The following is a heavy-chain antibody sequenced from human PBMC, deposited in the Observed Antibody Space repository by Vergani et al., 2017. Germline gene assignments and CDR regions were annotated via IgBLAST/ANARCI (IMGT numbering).Heavy chain of an antibody. CDR1: GFTFSSYA. D-gene: IGHD6-13*01. CDR3: AKGRHRGIAAAPTYY. J-gene: IGHJ4*02. CDR2: ISYDGSNK. Sequence: QVQLVESGGGVVQPGRSLRLSCAASGFTFSSYAMHWVRQAPGKGLEWVAVISYDGSNKYYADSVKGRFTISRDNSKNTLYLQMNSLRAEDTAVYYCAKGRHRGIAAAPTYYWGQGTLVTVSS. V-gene: IGHV3-30-3*01.